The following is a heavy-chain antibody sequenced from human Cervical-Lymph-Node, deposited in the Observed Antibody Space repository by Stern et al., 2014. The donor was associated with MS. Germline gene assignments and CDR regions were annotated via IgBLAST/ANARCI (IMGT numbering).Heavy chain of an antibody. D-gene: IGHD2-15*01. CDR2: TKYDGSEK. J-gene: IGHJ4*02. V-gene: IGHV3-7*01. CDR1: GFLFSNSW. CDR3: AREGYCDY. Sequence: EVQLVESGGGLVQPGGSLRLSCAASGFLFSNSWMSWVRQAPGKGLEWVANTKYDGSEKNYVDSVKGRFTISRDNAKNTLYLQMNSLRAEDTAMYYCAREGYCDYWGQGTLVIVSS.